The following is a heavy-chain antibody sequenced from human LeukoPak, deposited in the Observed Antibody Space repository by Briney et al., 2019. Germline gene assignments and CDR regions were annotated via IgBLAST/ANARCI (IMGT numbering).Heavy chain of an antibody. D-gene: IGHD6-19*01. CDR3: ARRYSSGWYLDY. Sequence: GGSLRLSCAASGFTFTSYAMSWVRQAPGKGLEWVSAISGSGGSTYYADSVKGRFTISRDNSKNTLYLQMNSLRAEDTAVYYCARRYSSGWYLDYWGQGTLVTVSS. V-gene: IGHV3-23*01. CDR2: ISGSGGST. J-gene: IGHJ4*02. CDR1: GFTFTSYA.